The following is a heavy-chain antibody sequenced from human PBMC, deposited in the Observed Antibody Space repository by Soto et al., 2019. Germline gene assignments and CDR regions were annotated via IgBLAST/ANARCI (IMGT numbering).Heavy chain of an antibody. Sequence: EVQLVESGGGLVKPGGSLRLSCAASGFTFSSYSMNWVRQAPGKGLEWVSSISSSSSYIYYADSVKGRFTISRDNAKNSLYLQMNSLRAEDTAVYYCARDSGGETGDYYDSSGHYFDLWGRGTLVTVSS. D-gene: IGHD3-22*01. J-gene: IGHJ2*01. CDR1: GFTFSSYS. V-gene: IGHV3-21*01. CDR2: ISSSSSYI. CDR3: ARDSGGETGDYYDSSGHYFDL.